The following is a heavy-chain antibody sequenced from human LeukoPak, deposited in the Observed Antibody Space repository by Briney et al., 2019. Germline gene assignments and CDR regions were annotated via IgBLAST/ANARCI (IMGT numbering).Heavy chain of an antibody. V-gene: IGHV1-69*05. CDR3: AVTQYYYYYCMDV. CDR1: GGTFSSYA. CDR2: IIPIFGTA. D-gene: IGHD2-21*02. Sequence: AASVKVSCKASGGTFSSYAISWVRQAPGQGLEWMGRIIPIFGTANYAQKFQGRVTITTDESTSTAYMELSSLRSEDTAVYYCAVTQYYYYYCMDVWGKGTTVTVSS. J-gene: IGHJ6*03.